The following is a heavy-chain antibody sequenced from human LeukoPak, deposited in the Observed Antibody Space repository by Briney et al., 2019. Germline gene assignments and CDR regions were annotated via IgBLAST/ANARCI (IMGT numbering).Heavy chain of an antibody. CDR2: ISGSGGST. V-gene: IGHV3-23*01. CDR3: AKSKVGNVGYGYYFDY. D-gene: IGHD2-8*02. Sequence: GGSLRLSCAASGFTFSNYAMSWVRQAPGKGLEWVSAISGSGGSTYYADSVKGRFTISRDNSKNTLHLQMNSPRAEDTAVYYCAKSKVGNVGYGYYFDYWGQGTLVTVSS. CDR1: GFTFSNYA. J-gene: IGHJ4*02.